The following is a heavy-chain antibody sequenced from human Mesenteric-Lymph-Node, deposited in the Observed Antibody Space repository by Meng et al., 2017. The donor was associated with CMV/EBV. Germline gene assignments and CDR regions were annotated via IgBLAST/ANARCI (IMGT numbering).Heavy chain of an antibody. D-gene: IGHD6-13*01. CDR3: AGGIAAGSRWFDP. Sequence: QVQLVQSGAEVKKPGSSVKVSCKASGGTFSSYTISWVRQAPGQGLEWMGRIIPILGIANYAQKFQGRVTITADKSTSTAYMELSSLRSEDTAVYYCAGGIAAGSRWFDPWGQGTLVTVSS. J-gene: IGHJ5*02. CDR1: GGTFSSYT. V-gene: IGHV1-69*02. CDR2: IIPILGIA.